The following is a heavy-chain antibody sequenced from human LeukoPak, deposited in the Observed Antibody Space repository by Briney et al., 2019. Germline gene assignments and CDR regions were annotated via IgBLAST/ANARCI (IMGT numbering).Heavy chain of an antibody. V-gene: IGHV3-23*01. D-gene: IGHD3-16*01. Sequence: GGSLRLSCAASGFTFSSYAMSWVRQAPGKGLEWVSAISYSGGSTYYTDSVKGRFTISRDNSKNTVSLQMNSLRGDDTVVYYCAKDDAWGRYKDWGQGTLVTVSS. J-gene: IGHJ1*01. CDR1: GFTFSSYA. CDR2: ISYSGGST. CDR3: AKDDAWGRYKD.